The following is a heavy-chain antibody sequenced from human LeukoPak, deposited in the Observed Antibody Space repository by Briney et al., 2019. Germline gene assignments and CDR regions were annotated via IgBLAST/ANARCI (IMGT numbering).Heavy chain of an antibody. Sequence: GSLRPSCSAAGFTFSSHCNHWVRPASGKGLGLGAFIRYDGSNKYYADSVKGRFTISRDNSKNTLYLQMNSLRAEDTAVYYCAKDRSRIVGATIPDYWGQGTLVTVSS. J-gene: IGHJ4*02. D-gene: IGHD1-26*01. V-gene: IGHV3-30*02. CDR1: GFTFSSHC. CDR3: AKDRSRIVGATIPDY. CDR2: IRYDGSNK.